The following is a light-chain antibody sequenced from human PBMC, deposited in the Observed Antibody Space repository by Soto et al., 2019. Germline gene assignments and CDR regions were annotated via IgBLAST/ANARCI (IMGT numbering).Light chain of an antibody. Sequence: DIQMTQSPSTLSASVGDRFTITCLASQSIDSWLAWYQQKPGKAPKLLIYKTSNLESGVPSRFSGSGSGTEFSLTISSLQPDDFATYYCQQYKSFSLTFGGGTKVDIK. CDR2: KTS. CDR1: QSIDSW. J-gene: IGKJ4*01. CDR3: QQYKSFSLT. V-gene: IGKV1-5*03.